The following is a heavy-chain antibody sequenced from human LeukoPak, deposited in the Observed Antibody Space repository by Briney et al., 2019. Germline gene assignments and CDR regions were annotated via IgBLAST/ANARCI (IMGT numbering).Heavy chain of an antibody. V-gene: IGHV4-34*01. CDR3: ARGLKVLQD. D-gene: IGHD2/OR15-2a*01. Sequence: GSLRLSCEASGFTFSAYAMTWVRQPPGKGLEWIGEINHSGSTNYNPSLKSRVTISVDTSKNQFSLKLSSVTAADTAVYYCARGLKVLQDWGQGTLVTVSS. CDR2: INHSGST. CDR1: GFTFSAYA. J-gene: IGHJ4*02.